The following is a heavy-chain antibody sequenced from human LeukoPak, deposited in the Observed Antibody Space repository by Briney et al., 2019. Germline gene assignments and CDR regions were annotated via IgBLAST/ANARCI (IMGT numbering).Heavy chain of an antibody. Sequence: PETLSLTCTVSGGSITSYDWSWIRQPAGKGLEWIGRFYTSGSTNYNPSLKSRVTMSLDTSKNQFSLKLSSVTAADTAFYYCARLTSSWYQDWYFDLWGRGTLVTVSS. J-gene: IGHJ2*01. CDR3: ARLTSSWYQDWYFDL. D-gene: IGHD6-13*01. V-gene: IGHV4-4*07. CDR2: FYTSGST. CDR1: GGSITSYD.